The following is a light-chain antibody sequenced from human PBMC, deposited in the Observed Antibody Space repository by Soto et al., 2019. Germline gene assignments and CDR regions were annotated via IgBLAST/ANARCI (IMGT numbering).Light chain of an antibody. J-gene: IGKJ1*01. V-gene: IGKV1-39*01. CDR1: QSISSY. CDR2: SAS. CDR3: QQSYSTPRT. Sequence: DIQMTQSPSSLSASVGDTITITCRASQSISSYLNWYQQKPGKAPKLLMYSASTLQSGVPSRFSASGSGTDFTLTIRSLQPEDFATYFCQQSYSTPRTFGQGTKVEIK.